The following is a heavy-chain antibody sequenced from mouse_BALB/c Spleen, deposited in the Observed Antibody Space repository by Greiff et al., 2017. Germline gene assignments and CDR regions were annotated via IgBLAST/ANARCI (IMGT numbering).Heavy chain of an antibody. D-gene: IGHD1-1*01. CDR3: ARVGTTGPFAY. CDR2: ISDGGSYT. Sequence: EVMLVESGGGLVKPGGSLKLSCAASGFTFSDYYMYWVRQTPEKRLEWVATISDGGSYTYYPDSVKGRFTISRDNAKNNLYLQMSSLKSEDTAMYYCARVGTTGPFAYWGQGTLVTVSA. CDR1: GFTFSDYY. V-gene: IGHV5-4*02. J-gene: IGHJ3*01.